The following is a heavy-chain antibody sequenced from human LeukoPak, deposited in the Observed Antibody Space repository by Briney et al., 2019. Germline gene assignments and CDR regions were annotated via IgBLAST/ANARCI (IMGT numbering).Heavy chain of an antibody. Sequence: GGALRPSCAASGFTFSSSGMIWVRQAPGKGLEWVSAISGSGDRTYHADSVKGRFTISRDNSKNTLYLQMNSLRAEDTAVYYCARRAGIYSHPYDYWGQGTLVTVSS. D-gene: IGHD1-14*01. CDR2: ISGSGDRT. CDR3: ARRAGIYSHPYDY. J-gene: IGHJ4*02. V-gene: IGHV3-23*01. CDR1: GFTFSSSG.